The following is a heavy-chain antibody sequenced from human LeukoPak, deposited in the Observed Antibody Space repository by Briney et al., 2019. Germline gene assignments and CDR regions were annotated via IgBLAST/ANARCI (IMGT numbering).Heavy chain of an antibody. CDR1: GFTFSSYA. Sequence: GGSLRLSCAASGFTFSSYAMSWVRQAPGKGLEWVSVIYSGGSTYYADSVKGRFTISRDNSKNTLYLQMNSLRAEDTAVYYCASLEGLFGGVINWGQGTLVTVSS. D-gene: IGHD3-16*02. CDR3: ASLEGLFGGVIN. V-gene: IGHV3-66*01. J-gene: IGHJ4*02. CDR2: IYSGGST.